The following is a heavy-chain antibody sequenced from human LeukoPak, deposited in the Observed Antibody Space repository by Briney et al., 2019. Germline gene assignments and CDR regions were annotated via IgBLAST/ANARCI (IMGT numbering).Heavy chain of an antibody. CDR3: VRDGMGGIKAFDM. J-gene: IGHJ3*02. Sequence: GGSLRLSCAASGFTFSNYWMSWVRQAPGKGLEWVANIKPDGSQKYFVDSVRGRFTISRDNAKNSVYLQMTSLRAEDTALYYCVRDGMGGIKAFDMWGQGTVVTVSS. D-gene: IGHD3-10*01. V-gene: IGHV3-7*05. CDR2: IKPDGSQK. CDR1: GFTFSNYW.